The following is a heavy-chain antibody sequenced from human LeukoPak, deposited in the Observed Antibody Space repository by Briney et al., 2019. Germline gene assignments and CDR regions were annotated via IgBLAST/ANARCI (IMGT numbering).Heavy chain of an antibody. Sequence: GGSLRLSCAASGFTLRNYAMSWVRQAPGKGPEWVSVVSGSGGSSFYAYSVKGRFSISKDNSKNTLFLQMNSLRAEDTAIYYCAKGPYSSSWYHFDYWGQGTQVTVSS. V-gene: IGHV3-23*01. D-gene: IGHD6-13*01. J-gene: IGHJ4*02. CDR2: VSGSGGSS. CDR3: AKGPYSSSWYHFDY. CDR1: GFTLRNYA.